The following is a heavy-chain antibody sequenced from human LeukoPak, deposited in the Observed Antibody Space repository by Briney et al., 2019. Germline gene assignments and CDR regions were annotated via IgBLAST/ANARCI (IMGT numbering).Heavy chain of an antibody. V-gene: IGHV3-23*01. J-gene: IGHJ4*02. Sequence: PGGSLRLSCAASGFTFSNYAMSWVRQSPGKGLGWVSTISSSGGSTYYADSVRGRFTISRDNSKNTLYLQMNSLRAEDTAVYYCANWDGSYSSGWYDYWGQGTLVTVSS. CDR3: ANWDGSYSSGWYDY. CDR1: GFTFSNYA. D-gene: IGHD6-19*01. CDR2: ISSSGGST.